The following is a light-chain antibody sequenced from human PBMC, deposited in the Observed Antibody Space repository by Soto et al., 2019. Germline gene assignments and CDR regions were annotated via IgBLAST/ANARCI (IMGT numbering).Light chain of an antibody. J-gene: IGKJ1*01. CDR3: QQYNNWPRT. CDR1: QSVSSN. Sequence: IVLTQSPSTLSVSPGERATLSCRASQSVSSNLAWYQQKPGQAPRLLIYGASTRATGIPARFSGSGSGTEFTLTISSLQSEDFEVYYCQQYNNWPRTFGQGTKVDIK. CDR2: GAS. V-gene: IGKV3-15*01.